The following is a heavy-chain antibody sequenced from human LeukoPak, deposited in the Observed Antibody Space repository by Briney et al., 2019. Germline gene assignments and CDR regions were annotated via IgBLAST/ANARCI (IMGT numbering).Heavy chain of an antibody. D-gene: IGHD4-17*01. Sequence: SETLSLTCSVSGGSFSSGNYYWTWICQPPGKGLEWIGEINHSGSTNYNPSLKSRVTISVDTSKNQFSLKLSSVTAADTAVYYCARGTRMTTIFDYWGQGTLVTVSS. CDR1: GGSFSSGNYY. CDR3: ARGTRMTTIFDY. J-gene: IGHJ4*02. CDR2: INHSGST. V-gene: IGHV4-34*01.